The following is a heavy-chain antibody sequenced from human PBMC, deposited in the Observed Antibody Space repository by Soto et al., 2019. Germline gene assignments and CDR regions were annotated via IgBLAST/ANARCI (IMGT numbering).Heavy chain of an antibody. Sequence: ASETLSLTCAVYGGSFSGYYWSWIRQPPGKGLEWIGEINHSGGTNYNPSLKSRVTISVDTSKNQFSLKLSSVTAADTAVYYCARGGRYCSSTSCYRHNWFDPWGQGTLVTVSS. V-gene: IGHV4-34*01. CDR1: GGSFSGYY. CDR2: INHSGGT. D-gene: IGHD2-2*01. J-gene: IGHJ5*02. CDR3: ARGGRYCSSTSCYRHNWFDP.